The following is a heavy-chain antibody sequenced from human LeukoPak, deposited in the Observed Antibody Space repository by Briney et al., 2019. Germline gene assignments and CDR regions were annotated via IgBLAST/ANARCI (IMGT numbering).Heavy chain of an antibody. D-gene: IGHD6-13*01. Sequence: SETLSLTYTVSGGSISSSSYYWGWIRQPPGKGLEWIGSIYYSGSTYYNPSLKSRVTISVDTSKNQFSLKLSSVTAADTAVYYCARRLAGTEDCWGQGTLVTVSS. CDR1: GGSISSSSYY. CDR3: ARRLAGTEDC. V-gene: IGHV4-39*01. J-gene: IGHJ4*02. CDR2: IYYSGST.